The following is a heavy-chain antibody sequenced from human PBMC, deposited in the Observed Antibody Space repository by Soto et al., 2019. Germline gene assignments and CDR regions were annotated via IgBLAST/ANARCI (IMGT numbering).Heavy chain of an antibody. J-gene: IGHJ4*02. V-gene: IGHV3-9*01. Sequence: EVQLVESGGGLVQPGRSLRLSCAASGFTFDDYAMHWVRQAPGKGLEWVSGISWSSGSIGYADSVKGRFTISRDNAKSSLYLQMNSLRAEDTALYYCAKDRGLVLSFYFDYWGQGTLVTVSS. CDR3: AKDRGLVLSFYFDY. CDR1: GFTFDDYA. CDR2: ISWSSGSI. D-gene: IGHD6-19*01.